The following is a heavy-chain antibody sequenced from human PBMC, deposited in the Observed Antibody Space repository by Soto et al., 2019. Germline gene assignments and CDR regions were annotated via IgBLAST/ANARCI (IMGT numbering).Heavy chain of an antibody. CDR3: TTAYDDAFDI. J-gene: IGHJ3*02. CDR1: GFTFSNAW. D-gene: IGHD5-12*01. CDR2: IKSKTDGGTT. V-gene: IGHV3-15*01. Sequence: EVQLVESGGGLVKPGGSLRLACAASGFTFSNAWMSWVRQAPGKGLEWVGRIKSKTDGGTTDYAAPVKGRFTISRVDSKNTLYLQMNSLKTEYTAVYYCTTAYDDAFDIWGQGTMVTVSS.